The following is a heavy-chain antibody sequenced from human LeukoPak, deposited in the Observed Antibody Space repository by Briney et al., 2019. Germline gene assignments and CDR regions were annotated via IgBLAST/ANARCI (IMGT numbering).Heavy chain of an antibody. CDR3: ASDGRGYYDSSGYFGY. V-gene: IGHV3-23*01. CDR2: IGTSGGHT. J-gene: IGHJ4*02. Sequence: GGSLRLSCAASGFTFSSYAMSWVRQAPGKGLEWVSAIGTSGGHTYYADSVKGRFTISRDNSENTLYLQMNSLRSEDTAVYYCASDGRGYYDSSGYFGYWGQGTLVTVSS. D-gene: IGHD3-22*01. CDR1: GFTFSSYA.